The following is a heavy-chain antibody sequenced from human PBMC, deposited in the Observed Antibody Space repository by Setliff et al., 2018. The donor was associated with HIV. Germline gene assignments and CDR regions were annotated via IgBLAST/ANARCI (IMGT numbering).Heavy chain of an antibody. CDR1: GFTFSSYG. V-gene: IGHV3-33*08. CDR2: IWYDGSNK. CDR3: ARDAKGGIDY. Sequence: GGSLRLSCGASGFTFSSYGMHWVRQAPGKGLEWVAVIWYDGSNKYYADSVKGRFTISRDNSKNTLYLQMNSLRVEDTATYYCARDAKGGIDYWGQGTLVTVSS. D-gene: IGHD3-16*01. J-gene: IGHJ4*02.